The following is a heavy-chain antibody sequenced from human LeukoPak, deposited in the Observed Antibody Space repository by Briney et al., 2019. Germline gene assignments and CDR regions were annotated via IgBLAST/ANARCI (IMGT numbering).Heavy chain of an antibody. CDR3: ASEPLGAAHYDS. J-gene: IGHJ4*02. CDR1: GSTFTGYY. Sequence: ASVKVSCKASGSTFTGYYFHWVRQAPGHGLEWMGWLNPNTGASKYAQDFHGRVTMTGNMSITTVYIDLTRLRFDDTAVYYCASEPLGAAHYDSWGQGTLVTVSS. D-gene: IGHD3-16*01. CDR2: LNPNTGAS. V-gene: IGHV1-2*02.